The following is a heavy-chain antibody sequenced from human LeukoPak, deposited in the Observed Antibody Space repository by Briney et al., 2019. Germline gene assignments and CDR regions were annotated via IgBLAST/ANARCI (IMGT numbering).Heavy chain of an antibody. CDR1: GGSFSGYY. V-gene: IGHV4-34*01. CDR2: INHSGST. D-gene: IGHD6-19*01. J-gene: IGHJ6*02. Sequence: SETLSLTCAVYGGSFSGYYWSWIRQPPGKGLEWIGEINHSGSTNYNPSLKSRVTISVDTSKNQFSLKLSSVTAADTAVYYCARAQTVAGLHYYYYGMDVWGQGTTVTVSS. CDR3: ARAQTVAGLHYYYYGMDV.